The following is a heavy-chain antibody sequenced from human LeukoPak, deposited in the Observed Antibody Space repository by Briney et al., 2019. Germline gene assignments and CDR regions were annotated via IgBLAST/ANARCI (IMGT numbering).Heavy chain of an antibody. CDR2: IQRKTDGGTT. J-gene: IGHJ4*02. CDR1: GFTFSNAW. D-gene: IGHD4-17*01. Sequence: GGSLRLSCAASGFTFSNAWMNWVRQAPGKGLEWVGRIQRKTDGGTTEYAAPVKGRFTISRDDSKNTVYLQTNTLTTEDTAVYYCTTATVPPSWGQGTLVTVSS. CDR3: TTATVPPS. V-gene: IGHV3-15*01.